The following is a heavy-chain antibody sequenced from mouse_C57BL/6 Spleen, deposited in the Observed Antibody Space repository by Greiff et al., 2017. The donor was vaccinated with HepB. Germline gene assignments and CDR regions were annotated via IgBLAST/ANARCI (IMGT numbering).Heavy chain of an antibody. J-gene: IGHJ4*01. CDR1: GYTFTSYW. V-gene: IGHV1-69*01. CDR3: ARDSRPYYYAMDY. Sequence: QVQLQQPGAELVMPGASVKLSCKASGYTFTSYWMHWVKQRPGQGLEWIGEIDPSDSYTNYNQKFKGKSTLTVDKSSSTAYMKLSSLTSDDSAFYYCARDSRPYYYAMDYWGQGTSFTVSS. CDR2: IDPSDSYT.